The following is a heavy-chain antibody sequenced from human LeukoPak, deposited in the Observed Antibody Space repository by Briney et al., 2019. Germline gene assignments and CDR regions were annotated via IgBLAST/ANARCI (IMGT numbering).Heavy chain of an antibody. CDR1: GFTFSSYW. Sequence: PGGSLRLSCAASGFTFSSYWMSWVRQAPGKGLEWVANIKQDGSEKYYVDSVKGRFTIPRDNAKNSLYLQMNSLRAEDTAVYYCARGLTLDSSSWYSWFDPWGQGTLVTVSS. J-gene: IGHJ5*02. CDR2: IKQDGSEK. V-gene: IGHV3-7*01. D-gene: IGHD6-13*01. CDR3: ARGLTLDSSSWYSWFDP.